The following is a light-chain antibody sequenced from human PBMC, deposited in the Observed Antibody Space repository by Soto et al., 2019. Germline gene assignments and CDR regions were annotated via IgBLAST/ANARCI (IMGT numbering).Light chain of an antibody. J-gene: IGLJ1*01. CDR3: QSYDSSLSGYV. CDR2: ENN. CDR1: SSNIGAGYE. Sequence: QTVVTQPPSVSEAPGQRVTISCTGSSSNIGAGYEAHWYQQVPGTAPKLLIYENNNRPSGVPDRFSGSKSGTSASLAITGLQAEDEAEYYCQSYDSSLSGYVFGTGTKLPS. V-gene: IGLV1-40*01.